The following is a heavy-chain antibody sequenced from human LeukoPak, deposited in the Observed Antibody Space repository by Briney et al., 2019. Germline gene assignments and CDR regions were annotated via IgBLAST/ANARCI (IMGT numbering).Heavy chain of an antibody. CDR3: AKGGSGWYSAR. CDR2: ISGSGGST. D-gene: IGHD6-19*01. CDR1: GFTFSSYA. J-gene: IGHJ4*02. Sequence: GGSLRLSCAASGFTFSSYAMSWVRQAPGKGLEWVSAISGSGGSTYYADSMKGRFTISRDNSKNTLYLQMNSLRAEDTAVYYCAKGGSGWYSARWGQGTLVTVSS. V-gene: IGHV3-23*01.